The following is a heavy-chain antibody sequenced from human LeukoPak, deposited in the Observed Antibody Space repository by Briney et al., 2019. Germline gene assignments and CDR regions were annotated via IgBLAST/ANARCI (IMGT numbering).Heavy chain of an antibody. J-gene: IGHJ4*02. Sequence: GGSLRLSCAASGFTFSSYGMHWVRQAPGKGLEWVAVISYDGSNKYYADSVKGRFTISRDNSKNTLYLQMNSLRAEDTAVYYCARVNSSSWYNEDYFDYWGQGTLVTVSS. CDR3: ARVNSSSWYNEDYFDY. D-gene: IGHD6-13*01. CDR1: GFTFSSYG. CDR2: ISYDGSNK. V-gene: IGHV3-30*03.